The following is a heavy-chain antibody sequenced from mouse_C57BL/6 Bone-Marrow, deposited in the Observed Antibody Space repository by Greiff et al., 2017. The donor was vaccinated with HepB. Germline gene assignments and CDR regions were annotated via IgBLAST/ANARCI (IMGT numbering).Heavy chain of an antibody. Sequence: QVQLQQPGAELVKPGASVKLSCKASGYTFTSYWMQWVKQRPGQGLEWIGEIDPSDSYTNYNQKFKGKATLTVDTSSSPAYMQLSSLTSEDSAVYYCARDYGNPPGSYYFDYWGQGTTLTVSS. J-gene: IGHJ2*01. CDR1: GYTFTSYW. V-gene: IGHV1-50*01. CDR3: ARDYGNPPGSYYFDY. CDR2: IDPSDSYT. D-gene: IGHD2-1*01.